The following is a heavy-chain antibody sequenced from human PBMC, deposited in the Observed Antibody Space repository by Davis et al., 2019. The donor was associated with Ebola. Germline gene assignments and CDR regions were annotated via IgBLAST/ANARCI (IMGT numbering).Heavy chain of an antibody. CDR3: ARPTGYSSGRFDY. D-gene: IGHD6-19*01. CDR2: INPGDSDT. Sequence: GESLKISCKGSGYGFSSYWIGWVRQMPGKGLEWMGIINPGDSDTTYSPSFQGQVTISADKSISTAYLQWSSLKASDTAMYYCARPTGYSSGRFDYWGQGTLVTVSS. V-gene: IGHV5-51*01. CDR1: GYGFSSYW. J-gene: IGHJ4*02.